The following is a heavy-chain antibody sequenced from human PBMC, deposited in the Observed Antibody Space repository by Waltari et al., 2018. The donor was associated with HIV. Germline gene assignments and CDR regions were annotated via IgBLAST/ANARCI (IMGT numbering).Heavy chain of an antibody. CDR1: GFHFSIHG. V-gene: IGHV3-33*05. Sequence: QVQLVESGGGVVQPGRSLRLSCAASGFHFSIHGMHWLGQAPGKGLEWVAVLSYDGCDKDYADSVRGRFTISRDNSKNTLYLQMNNLRAEDTAVYFCARRGVLTYYYTMDVWGQGTTVTVSS. CDR3: ARRGVLTYYYTMDV. CDR2: LSYDGCDK. J-gene: IGHJ6*02. D-gene: IGHD3-10*01.